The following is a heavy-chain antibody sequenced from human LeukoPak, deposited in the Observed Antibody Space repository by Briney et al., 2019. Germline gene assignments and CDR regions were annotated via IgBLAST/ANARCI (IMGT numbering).Heavy chain of an antibody. V-gene: IGHV1-2*02. D-gene: IGHD3-22*01. CDR2: INPNSGGT. CDR1: GYTFTGYY. Sequence: ASVKVSCKASGYTFTGYYMHWVRQAPGQGLEWMGWINPNSGGTNYAQKFQGRVTMTRDTSISTAYMELSRLRSDDTAVYYCARDLDYYDSSGYEGLGDWGQGTLVTVSS. J-gene: IGHJ4*02. CDR3: ARDLDYYDSSGYEGLGD.